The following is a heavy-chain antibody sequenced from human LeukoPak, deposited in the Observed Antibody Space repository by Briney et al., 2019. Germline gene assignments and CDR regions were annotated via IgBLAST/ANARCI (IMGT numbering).Heavy chain of an antibody. CDR3: ARAPYSYSGSYFLFDP. CDR1: GYTFTGYY. CDR2: INPNSGGT. D-gene: IGHD1-26*01. J-gene: IGHJ5*02. V-gene: IGHV1-2*02. Sequence: ASVKVSCKASGYTFTGYYMHWVRQAPGQGLEWMGWINPNSGGTNYAQKFRGRVTMTRDTSISTAYMELSRLRSDDTAVYYCARAPYSYSGSYFLFDPWGQGTLVTVSS.